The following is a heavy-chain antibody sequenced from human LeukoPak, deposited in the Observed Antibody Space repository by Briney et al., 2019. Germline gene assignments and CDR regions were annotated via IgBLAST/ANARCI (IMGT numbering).Heavy chain of an antibody. CDR3: ARDQDCSGGSCYSDY. V-gene: IGHV1-2*02. J-gene: IGHJ4*02. Sequence: GASVKVSCKASGYTFTGYYMHWVRQAPGQGLEWMGWINPNSGGTNYAQKFQGRVTMTRDTSISTAYMELSRLRSDDTAVYYCARDQDCSGGSCYSDYWGQGTLVTVSS. CDR1: GYTFTGYY. D-gene: IGHD2-15*01. CDR2: INPNSGGT.